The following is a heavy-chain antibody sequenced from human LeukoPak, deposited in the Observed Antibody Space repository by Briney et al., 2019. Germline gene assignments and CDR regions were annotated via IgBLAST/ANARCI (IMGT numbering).Heavy chain of an antibody. Sequence: ASVKVSCKASGYSFTSSDISWVRQAPGQGLEWMGWMNLNSGNTDYAQKFQGRVTFTSNTAISTAYMELSSLTSEDTAVYYCARGNGWRSNYYYYMDVWGKGTTVTVSS. CDR2: MNLNSGNT. CDR1: GYSFTSSD. J-gene: IGHJ6*03. D-gene: IGHD6-19*01. CDR3: ARGNGWRSNYYYYMDV. V-gene: IGHV1-8*03.